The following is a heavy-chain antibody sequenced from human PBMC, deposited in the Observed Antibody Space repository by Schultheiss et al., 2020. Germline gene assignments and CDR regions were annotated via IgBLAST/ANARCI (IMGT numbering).Heavy chain of an antibody. J-gene: IGHJ6*02. CDR1: GDSISSSNW. V-gene: IGHV3-7*01. Sequence: ATLSLTCAVSGDSISSSNWWNWVRQPPGKGLEWVANIKQDGSEKYYVDSVKGRFTISRDNAKNSLYLQMNSLRAEDTAVYYCAREGKIGAPNHHYGLDVWGQGTTVTGSS. D-gene: IGHD1-14*01. CDR2: IKQDGSEK. CDR3: AREGKIGAPNHHYGLDV.